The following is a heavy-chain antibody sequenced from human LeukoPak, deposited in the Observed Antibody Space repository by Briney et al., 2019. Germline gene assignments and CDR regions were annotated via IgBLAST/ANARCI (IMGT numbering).Heavy chain of an antibody. CDR1: GGSFSGYY. Sequence: MTSETLSLTCAVYGGSFSGYYWSWIRQPPGKGLEWIGEINHSGSTNYNPSLKSRVTISVDTSKNQFSLKLNSVTAADTAVYYCARVREEALSYFDYWGQGTLVTVSS. J-gene: IGHJ4*02. CDR2: INHSGST. D-gene: IGHD3-16*01. V-gene: IGHV4-34*01. CDR3: ARVREEALSYFDY.